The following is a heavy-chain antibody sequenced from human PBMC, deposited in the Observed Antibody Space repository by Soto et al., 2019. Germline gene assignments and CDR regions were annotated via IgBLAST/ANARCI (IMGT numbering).Heavy chain of an antibody. Sequence: GGSLRLSCAASGFTFSSYSMNWVRQAPGKGLEWVSSISSSSSYIYYADSVKGRFTISRDNAKNSLYLQMNSLRAEDTAVYYCARDRAAGSKVDYWGQGTLVTVSS. CDR2: ISSSSSYI. D-gene: IGHD6-13*01. V-gene: IGHV3-21*01. CDR3: ARDRAAGSKVDY. CDR1: GFTFSSYS. J-gene: IGHJ4*02.